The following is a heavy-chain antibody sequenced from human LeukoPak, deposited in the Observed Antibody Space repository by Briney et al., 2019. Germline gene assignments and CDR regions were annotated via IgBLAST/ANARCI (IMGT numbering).Heavy chain of an antibody. V-gene: IGHV3-73*01. CDR1: GFTFSGSA. CDR2: IRSKANSYAT. D-gene: IGHD1-1*01. J-gene: IGHJ4*02. CDR3: TRHEEFENWNDILFDY. Sequence: PGGSLRLSCAASGFTFSGSAMHWVRQASGKGLEWVGRIRSKANSYATAYAASVKGRFTISRDDSKNTAYLQMNSLKTEDTAVYYCTRHEEFENWNDILFDYWGQGTLVTVSS.